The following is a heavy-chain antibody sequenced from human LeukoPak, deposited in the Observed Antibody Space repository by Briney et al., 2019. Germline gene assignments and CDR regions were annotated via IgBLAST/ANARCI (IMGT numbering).Heavy chain of an antibody. CDR3: ARASYDSSGYYPAPPYYFDY. Sequence: PSETLSLTCTVSGGSISSYYWSWIRQPPGKGLEWIGYIYTSGSTNYNPSLKSRVTISVDTSKNQFSLKLSSVTAADTAVYYCARASYDSSGYYPAPPYYFDYWGQGTLVTVSS. V-gene: IGHV4-4*09. J-gene: IGHJ4*02. D-gene: IGHD3-22*01. CDR2: IYTSGST. CDR1: GGSISSYY.